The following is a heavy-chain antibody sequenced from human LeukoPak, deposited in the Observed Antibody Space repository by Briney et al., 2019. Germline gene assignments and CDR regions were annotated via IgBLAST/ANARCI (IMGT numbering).Heavy chain of an antibody. V-gene: IGHV1-18*01. J-gene: IGHJ4*02. Sequence: ASVKVSCKASGYTFTSYAMNWVRQAPGQGLEWMGWISAYNGNTNYAQKLQGRVTMTTDTSTSTAYMELRSLRSDDTAVYYCARVPFGVAGHNTLGYYFDYWGQGTLVTVSS. CDR1: GYTFTSYA. CDR3: ARVPFGVAGHNTLGYYFDY. D-gene: IGHD6-19*01. CDR2: ISAYNGNT.